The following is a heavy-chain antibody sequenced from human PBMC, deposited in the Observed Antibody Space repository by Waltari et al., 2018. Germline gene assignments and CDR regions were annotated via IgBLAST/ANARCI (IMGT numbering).Heavy chain of an antibody. Sequence: QVQLVQSGAEVKKPGASVKVSCKASGYTFTSYAMHWVRQAPGQRLEWMGWINAGNGNTKYAQKFQGRVTITRDTSASTAYMELSSLRSEDTAVYYCARCYTESGGSSCSRGAFDIWGQGTMVTVSS. V-gene: IGHV1-3*01. J-gene: IGHJ3*02. CDR2: INAGNGNT. D-gene: IGHD6-13*01. CDR3: ARCYTESGGSSCSRGAFDI. CDR1: GYTFTSYA.